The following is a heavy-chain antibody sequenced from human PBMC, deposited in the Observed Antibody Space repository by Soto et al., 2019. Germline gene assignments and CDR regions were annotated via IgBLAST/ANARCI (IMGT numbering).Heavy chain of an antibody. D-gene: IGHD3-22*01. CDR1: GFTFSSYG. J-gene: IGHJ6*02. CDR2: IWYDGSNK. V-gene: IGHV3-33*01. Sequence: GGSLRLSCAASGFTFSSYGMHWVRQAPGKGLEWVAVIWYDGSNKYYADSVKGRFTISRDNSKNTLYLQMNSLRAEDTAVYYCARDRFYYDSSGYWGDYYYYGMDVWGQGTTVTVSS. CDR3: ARDRFYYDSSGYWGDYYYYGMDV.